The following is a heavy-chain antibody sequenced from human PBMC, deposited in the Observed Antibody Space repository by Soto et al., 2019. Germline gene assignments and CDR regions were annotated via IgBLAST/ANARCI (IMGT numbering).Heavy chain of an antibody. V-gene: IGHV1-8*01. CDR1: GYTFTSYD. CDR2: MNPNSGNT. Sequence: ASVKVSCKASGYTFTSYDINWVRQATGQGLEWMGWMNPNSGNTGSAQKFQGRVTMTRNTSINTAYMEVRSLTSDDTAVYYCARTMTTFGVDITRTLIYYMDVWGTGTTVTVSS. CDR3: ARTMTTFGVDITRTLIYYMDV. D-gene: IGHD3-3*01. J-gene: IGHJ6*03.